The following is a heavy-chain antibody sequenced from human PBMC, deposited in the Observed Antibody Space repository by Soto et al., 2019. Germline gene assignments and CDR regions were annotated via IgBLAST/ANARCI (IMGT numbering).Heavy chain of an antibody. Sequence: EVQLVESGGGVVRPGGSLRLSCAASGFTFDDYGMSWVRQAPGKGLEWVSGINWNGGSTGYADSVKGRFTIPRDNAMDSLSLQMNSLRAEATALYYLTYTTRYYGDYASNAFDIWGQGTMVTVSS. J-gene: IGHJ3*02. CDR2: INWNGGST. V-gene: IGHV3-20*04. CDR1: GFTFDDYG. CDR3: TYTTRYYGDYASNAFDI. D-gene: IGHD4-17*01.